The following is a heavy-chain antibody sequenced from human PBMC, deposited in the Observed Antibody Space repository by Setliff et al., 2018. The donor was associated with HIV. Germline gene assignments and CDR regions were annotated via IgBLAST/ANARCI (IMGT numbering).Heavy chain of an antibody. CDR3: ARGYGSGSYYNWFDP. J-gene: IGHJ5*02. Sequence: GALVKVSCKASGYTFTGYYMHWVRQAPGQGLEWMGRINPNSGGTNYAQKFQGRVTMTRDTSISTAYMELSRLRSDDTAVYYCARGYGSGSYYNWFDPWGQGTLVTVSS. V-gene: IGHV1-2*06. CDR2: INPNSGGT. D-gene: IGHD3-10*01. CDR1: GYTFTGYY.